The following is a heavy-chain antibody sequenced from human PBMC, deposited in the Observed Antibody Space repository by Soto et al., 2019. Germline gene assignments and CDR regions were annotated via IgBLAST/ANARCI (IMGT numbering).Heavy chain of an antibody. V-gene: IGHV1-18*01. CDR3: AATGGNYFGLDV. Sequence: ASVKVSCKSSDNTFTHYGINWVRQAPGQGLEWMGWISGYNGNTKYAQKFQDRVTVTADTSTRTAFMEVRSLTSDDTGVYFCAATGGNYFGLDVWGQGTTVTVSS. CDR1: DNTFTHYG. J-gene: IGHJ6*02. D-gene: IGHD2-8*02. CDR2: ISGYNGNT.